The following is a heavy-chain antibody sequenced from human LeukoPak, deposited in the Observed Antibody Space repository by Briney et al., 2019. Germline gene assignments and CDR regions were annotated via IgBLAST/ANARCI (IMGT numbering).Heavy chain of an antibody. CDR3: ARDSLLGAPYTDY. D-gene: IGHD3-3*02. V-gene: IGHV1-18*01. CDR2: ISDHNGNP. Sequence: ASVKVSCKASGYIFSNYGISWARQAPGQGLEWMGWISDHNGNPNYAQKFEGGVTMTTDASTSTAYMELTSLTSDDTAVYYCARDSLLGAPYTDYWGQGTLVTVSS. J-gene: IGHJ4*02. CDR1: GYIFSNYG.